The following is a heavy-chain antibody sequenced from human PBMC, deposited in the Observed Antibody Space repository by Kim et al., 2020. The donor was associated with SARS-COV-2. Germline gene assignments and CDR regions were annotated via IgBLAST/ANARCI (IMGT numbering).Heavy chain of an antibody. J-gene: IGHJ6*02. Sequence: GSNKYYVHSGKGRLTISRHNSKNTLHLHRNTLRPEDTAVYYCARYLVGVDLWGQGTTVTVSS. CDR2: GSNK. CDR3: ARYLVGVDL. V-gene: IGHV3-30-3*01. D-gene: IGHD2-15*01.